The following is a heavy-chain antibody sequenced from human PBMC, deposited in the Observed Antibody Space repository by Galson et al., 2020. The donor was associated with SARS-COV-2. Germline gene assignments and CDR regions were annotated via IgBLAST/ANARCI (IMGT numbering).Heavy chain of an antibody. CDR3: ASPYLAAASFFGAFDL. V-gene: IGHV3-48*03. D-gene: IGHD6-13*01. Sequence: GGSLRLSCAASGFIFPNSEMNWVRQAPGKGLEWLSYISDSGTNIYYAASVKGRFTISRDNTKNSVYLQMTSVMAEDTAVYYCASPYLAAASFFGAFDLWGRGTVVTVSS. CDR2: ISDSGTNI. CDR1: GFIFPNSE. J-gene: IGHJ3*01.